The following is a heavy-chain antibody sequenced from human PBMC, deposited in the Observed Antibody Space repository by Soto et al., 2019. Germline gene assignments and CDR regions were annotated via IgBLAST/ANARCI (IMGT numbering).Heavy chain of an antibody. CDR3: ASEWKHDGLDY. D-gene: IGHD5-18*01. CDR1: GGSFSGYY. Sequence: SETLSLTCAVYGGSFSGYYWTWIRQPPGTGLEWIGEINHSGSTNYNPSLKSRVTISVDTSKNQFSLKLTSVTAADTAVYYCASEWKHDGLDYWGQGTLVTVSS. J-gene: IGHJ4*02. V-gene: IGHV4-34*01. CDR2: INHSGST.